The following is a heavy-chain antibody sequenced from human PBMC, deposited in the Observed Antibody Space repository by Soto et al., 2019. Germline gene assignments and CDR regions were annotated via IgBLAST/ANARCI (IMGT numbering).Heavy chain of an antibody. CDR2: IRRKANSYTT. CDR1: GLIFSDYH. CDR3: AMLGGWSGGSSGTDV. D-gene: IGHD6-19*01. J-gene: IGHJ6*02. Sequence: EVQLVESGGGLVQPGGSLRLSCAASGLIFSDYHMDWVRQAPGKGLEWVGRIRRKANSYTTEYAASVKGRFTISRDDSKNSLYLQMNSLKSEDTAVYYCAMLGGWSGGSSGTDVWGQGTTVTVSS. V-gene: IGHV3-72*01.